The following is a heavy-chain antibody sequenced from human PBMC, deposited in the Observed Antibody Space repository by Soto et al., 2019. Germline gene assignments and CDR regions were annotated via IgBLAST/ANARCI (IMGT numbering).Heavy chain of an antibody. D-gene: IGHD2-15*01. Sequence: CLRLSCAASVFTFSSYAMSWVRHGPGKGLEWVSAISGSGGSTYYADSVKGRFTISRDNSKNTLYLQMNSLRAEDTAVYYCAKDPPSTHCSGDSRYIHDAFDLLGQGTRVNLS. J-gene: IGHJ3*01. CDR3: AKDPPSTHCSGDSRYIHDAFDL. V-gene: IGHV3-23*01. CDR1: VFTFSSYA. CDR2: ISGSGGST.